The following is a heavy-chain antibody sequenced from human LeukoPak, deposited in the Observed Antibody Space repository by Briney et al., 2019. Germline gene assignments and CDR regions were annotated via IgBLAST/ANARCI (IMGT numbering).Heavy chain of an antibody. Sequence: PSETLSLTCTVSGGSISSGDYYWSWIRQPPGKGLEWIGYIYYSGSTYYNPSLKSRVTISVDTSKNQFSLKLSSVTAADTAVYYCARVWDTAMAYDYWGQGTLVPVSS. V-gene: IGHV4-30-4*08. D-gene: IGHD5-18*01. CDR2: IYYSGST. CDR1: GGSISSGDYY. J-gene: IGHJ4*02. CDR3: ARVWDTAMAYDY.